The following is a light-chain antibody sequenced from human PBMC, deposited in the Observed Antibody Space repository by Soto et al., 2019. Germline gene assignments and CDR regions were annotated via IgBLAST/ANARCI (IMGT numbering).Light chain of an antibody. Sequence: QSALTQPASVSGSPGQSITISCTGTSSDVGNYNLVSWYQHHPGKAPKLMIYEGSKRPSGVSNRFSGSKSGNTASLTISGIQVEDEADYYCCSYAGSSTFVVFGGGTKLTVL. CDR3: CSYAGSSTFVV. CDR2: EGS. CDR1: SSDVGNYNL. J-gene: IGLJ2*01. V-gene: IGLV2-23*03.